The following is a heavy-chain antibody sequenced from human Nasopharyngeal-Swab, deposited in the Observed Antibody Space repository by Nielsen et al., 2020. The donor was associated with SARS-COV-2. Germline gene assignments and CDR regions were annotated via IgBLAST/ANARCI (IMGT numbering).Heavy chain of an antibody. J-gene: IGHJ4*02. Sequence: SQTLSLTCAISGDSVSRNSAAWSWIRQSPSRGLEWLGRTYYRSKWYFNHGTSVKGRITINPDTSNNQFSLQLSSVTPEDTAVYYCARIAQAAEPHWGQGTLVTVSS. CDR2: TYYRSKWYF. CDR1: GDSVSRNSAA. D-gene: IGHD1-14*01. CDR3: ARIAQAAEPH. V-gene: IGHV6-1*01.